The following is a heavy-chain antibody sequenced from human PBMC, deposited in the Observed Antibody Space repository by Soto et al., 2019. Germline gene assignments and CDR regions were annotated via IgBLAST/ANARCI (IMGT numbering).Heavy chain of an antibody. J-gene: IGHJ6*02. CDR2: IIPVLGVE. CDR3: AKAGNPGSATTSYYGMDV. D-gene: IGHD6-13*01. CDR1: GGSFDSYI. Sequence: QVQLVQSGAEVKKPGSSVKVSCKVSGGSFDSYIVTWVRQAPGQGLEWIGRIIPVLGVEYYAPMFQGRVAITADKSTTTAYMELSSLRSEDTAVYYCAKAGNPGSATTSYYGMDVWGLGTTVTV. V-gene: IGHV1-69*02.